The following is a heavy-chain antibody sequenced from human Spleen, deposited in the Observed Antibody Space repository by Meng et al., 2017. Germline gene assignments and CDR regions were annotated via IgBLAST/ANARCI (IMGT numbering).Heavy chain of an antibody. J-gene: IGHJ6*02. V-gene: IGHV3-7*01. D-gene: IGHD3-10*01. Sequence: GESLKISCAASGFTFSSYWMSWVRQAPGKGLEWVAKIQQDGSEKNYVDSVKGRFTISRDSAKNSLSLQMNSLRAEDTAVYYCARSFTHPDVWGQGTTVTVSS. CDR3: ARSFTHPDV. CDR2: IQQDGSEK. CDR1: GFTFSSYW.